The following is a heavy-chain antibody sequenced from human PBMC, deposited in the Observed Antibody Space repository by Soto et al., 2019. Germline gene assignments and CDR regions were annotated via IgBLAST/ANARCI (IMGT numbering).Heavy chain of an antibody. CDR1: GYTFTSYA. J-gene: IGHJ6*01. CDR2: INAGKGNT. CDR3: ARGGSYRSIYYYNVMDV. V-gene: IGHV1-3*01. Sequence: VSVKVSCKASGYTFTSYAMRWVRQAPGQRLEWIGRINAGKGNTKYSQKIQGRVTNTRDTSASTAYMELSRPKSEDTALYYCARGGSYRSIYYYNVMDVWGHGPTVTVSS. D-gene: IGHD3-16*01.